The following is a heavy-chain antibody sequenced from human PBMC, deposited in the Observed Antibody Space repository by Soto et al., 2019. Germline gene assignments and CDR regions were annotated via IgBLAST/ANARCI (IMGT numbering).Heavy chain of an antibody. V-gene: IGHV3-33*01. CDR3: ARDLTRYFDTVDY. CDR2: IWYDGSNK. CDR1: GFTFSSYG. Sequence: GGSLRLSCAASGFTFSSYGMHWVRQAPGKGLEWVAVIWYDGSNKYYADSVKGRFTISRDNSKNTLYLQMNSLRAEDTAVYYCARDLTRYFDTVDYWGQGTLVTVSS. J-gene: IGHJ4*02. D-gene: IGHD3-9*01.